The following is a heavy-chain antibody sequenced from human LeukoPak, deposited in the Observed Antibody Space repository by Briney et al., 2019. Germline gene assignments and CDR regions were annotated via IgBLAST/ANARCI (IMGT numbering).Heavy chain of an antibody. D-gene: IGHD3-22*01. V-gene: IGHV4-31*03. CDR2: IYYSGST. J-gene: IGHJ6*02. CDR1: GGSISSGGYY. Sequence: SETLSLTCTVSGGSISSGGYYWSWIRQHPGKGLEWIGYIYYSGSTYYNPSLKSRVTISVDTSKNQFSLKLSSVTAADTAVYYCAASSGYSDYYYYGMDVWGQGTTVTVSS. CDR3: AASSGYSDYYYYGMDV.